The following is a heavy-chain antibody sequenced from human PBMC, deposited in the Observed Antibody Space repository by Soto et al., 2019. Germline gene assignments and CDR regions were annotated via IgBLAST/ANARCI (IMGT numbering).Heavy chain of an antibody. CDR2: INPSGGST. CDR1: GYTFTSYY. J-gene: IGHJ6*02. CDR3: AREQKTFESYYYGMDV. Sequence: ASVKVSCKASGYTFTSYYMHWVRQAPGQGLEWMGIINPSGGSTSYAQKFQGRVTMTRDTSTSTVYMELSSLRSEDTAVYYCAREQKTFESYYYGMDVSGQGTTVTVSS. V-gene: IGHV1-46*01.